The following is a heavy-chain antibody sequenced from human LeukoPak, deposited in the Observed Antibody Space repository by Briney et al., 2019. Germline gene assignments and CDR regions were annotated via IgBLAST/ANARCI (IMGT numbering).Heavy chain of an antibody. J-gene: IGHJ5*02. Sequence: SETLSLTCTVSGGSISSYYWSWIRQPAGQGLEWIGRIYSSGSTTYNPSLKSRVTMSVETSKNQFSLKLTSMTAADTAVYYCARANEGVYWFEPWGQGTLVTVSS. CDR3: ARANEGVYWFEP. V-gene: IGHV4-4*07. CDR1: GGSISSYY. CDR2: IYSSGST. D-gene: IGHD2-8*01.